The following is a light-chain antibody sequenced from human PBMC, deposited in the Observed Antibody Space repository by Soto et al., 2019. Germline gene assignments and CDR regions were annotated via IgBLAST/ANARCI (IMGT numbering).Light chain of an antibody. CDR2: GAS. CDR3: QHYNNWPPMYT. V-gene: IGKV3-15*01. CDR1: QSVSSN. Sequence: EIVMTQSPATLSVSPGERATLSCRASQSVSSNLAWYQQKPGQAPRLLIYGASTRATGIPARFSGSGSGTEFTLTIRSLQSEDFAVYYCQHYNNWPPMYTCGQGTKLEIK. J-gene: IGKJ2*01.